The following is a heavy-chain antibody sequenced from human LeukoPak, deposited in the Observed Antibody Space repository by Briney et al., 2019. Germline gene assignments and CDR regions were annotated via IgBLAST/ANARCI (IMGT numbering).Heavy chain of an antibody. CDR3: ASPTARYDSSGYYLEGGPKKRNYYYYYMDV. CDR2: INPSGGST. Sequence: ASVKVSCKASGYTFTSYYMHWVRQAPGQGLEWMGIINPSGGSTSYAQKFQGRVTMTRDASTSTVYMELSSLRSEDTAVYYCASPTARYDSSGYYLEGGPKKRNYYYYYMDVWGKGTTVTVSS. J-gene: IGHJ6*03. D-gene: IGHD3-22*01. V-gene: IGHV1-46*01. CDR1: GYTFTSYY.